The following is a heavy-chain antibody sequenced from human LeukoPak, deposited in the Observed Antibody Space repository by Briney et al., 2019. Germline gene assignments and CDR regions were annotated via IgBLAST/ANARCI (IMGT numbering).Heavy chain of an antibody. Sequence: PGGSLRLSCAASGFTFSTFYMHWVRQVPGKGLVWVSHINTDGTDTAYADSVKGRFTISRDNARNTLHLQMNSLRADDTSVYYCARDRDRINTIRGVYRLDYWGQGILVTVSS. D-gene: IGHD3-10*01. V-gene: IGHV3-74*01. J-gene: IGHJ4*02. CDR3: ARDRDRINTIRGVYRLDY. CDR1: GFTFSTFY. CDR2: INTDGTDT.